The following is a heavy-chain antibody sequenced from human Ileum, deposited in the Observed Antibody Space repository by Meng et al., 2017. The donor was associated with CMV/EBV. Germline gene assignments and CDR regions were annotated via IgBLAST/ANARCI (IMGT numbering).Heavy chain of an antibody. V-gene: IGHV1-69*12. CDR3: ATSGRGPKYYFDY. J-gene: IGHJ4*02. D-gene: IGHD1-14*01. Sequence: QVQLVQSGAEVKKTGSSVKVSCEASGGTFSSNAISWVRHAPGQGLEWMGVISPIFRTSNYAQKFQGRLTITADESTSTAYMELSSLTSGDTAVYYCATSGRGPKYYFDYWGQGTLVTVSS. CDR2: ISPIFRTS. CDR1: GGTFSSNA.